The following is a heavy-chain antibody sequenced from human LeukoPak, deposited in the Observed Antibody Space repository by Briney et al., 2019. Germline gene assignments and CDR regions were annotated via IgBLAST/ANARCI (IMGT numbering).Heavy chain of an antibody. CDR1: GYIFTGYY. V-gene: IGHV1-2*02. Sequence: ASVKVSCRASGYIFTGYYMHWVRQAPGQGLEWMGWINANSGGTKYAQKFQGRVTMTRDTSISTAYMELSSLRSDDTAVYYCARGRLGTWFGELKAWGQGTLVTVSS. CDR2: INANSGGT. D-gene: IGHD3-10*01. CDR3: ARGRLGTWFGELKA. J-gene: IGHJ5*02.